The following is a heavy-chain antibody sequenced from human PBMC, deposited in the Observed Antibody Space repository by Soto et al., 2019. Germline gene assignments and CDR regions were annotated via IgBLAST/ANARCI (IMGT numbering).Heavy chain of an antibody. V-gene: IGHV3-23*01. Sequence: GGSLRLSCAASGFTFSSYAMSWVRQAPGKGLEWVSAISGSVGSTYYADSVKGRFTISRDNSKNTLYLQMNSLRAEDTAVYYCAKRELLRRMYYYGMDVWGQGTTVTVSS. CDR3: AKRELLRRMYYYGMDV. CDR1: GFTFSSYA. CDR2: ISGSVGST. D-gene: IGHD1-7*01. J-gene: IGHJ6*02.